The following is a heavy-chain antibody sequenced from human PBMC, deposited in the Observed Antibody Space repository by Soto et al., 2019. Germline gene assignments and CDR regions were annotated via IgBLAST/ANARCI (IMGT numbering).Heavy chain of an antibody. CDR1: GFTFSSYL. D-gene: IGHD3-16*01. V-gene: IGHV3-74*01. CDR2: IDEYGNTI. CDR3: TRDIGGRWAY. Sequence: GGSLRLSCAASGFTFSSYLMHWGRQVPGKGLLWVSRIDEYGNTIDYADSVRGRFTISRDNARNTLYLEMNSLRAEDTALYYCTRDIGGRWAYWGPGTLVTVSS. J-gene: IGHJ4*02.